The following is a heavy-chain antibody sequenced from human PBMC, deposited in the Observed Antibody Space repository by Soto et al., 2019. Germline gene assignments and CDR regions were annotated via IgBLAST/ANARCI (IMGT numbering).Heavy chain of an antibody. J-gene: IGHJ5*02. CDR3: ARSYSSSSGWFDP. Sequence: SVKVSCKASGGTFSSYTISWVRQAPGQGLEWMGRIIPILGIANYAQKFQGRVTITADKSTSTAYMELSSLRSEDTAVYYCARSYSSSSGWFDPWGQGSLVTVSS. CDR2: IIPILGIA. D-gene: IGHD6-6*01. V-gene: IGHV1-69*02. CDR1: GGTFSSYT.